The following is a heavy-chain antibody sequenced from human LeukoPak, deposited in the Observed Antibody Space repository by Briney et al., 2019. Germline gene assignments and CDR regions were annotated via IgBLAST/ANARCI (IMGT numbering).Heavy chain of an antibody. CDR2: IHYSGST. D-gene: IGHD2-15*01. CDR3: ARANKRVADAFDI. V-gene: IGHV4-61*05. CDR1: GGSISSSSYY. J-gene: IGHJ3*02. Sequence: SETLSLTCTVSGGSISSSSYYWGWIRQPPGKGLEWIGYIHYSGSTNYNPSLKSRVTISVDTSKNQFSLKLSSVTAADTAVYYCARANKRVADAFDIWGQGTMVTVSS.